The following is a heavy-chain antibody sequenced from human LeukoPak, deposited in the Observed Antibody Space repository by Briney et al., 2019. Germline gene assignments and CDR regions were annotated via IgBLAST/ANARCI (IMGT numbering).Heavy chain of an antibody. J-gene: IGHJ4*02. D-gene: IGHD2-2*01. V-gene: IGHV3-11*03. CDR2: TCNGGDYK. CDR3: AHGAMYQLDY. Sequence: PVQRLDSPSVTCNGGDYKRYAGSVRGRLTISRDNARNTLFLQMNSPRAEDTAVYYCAHGAMYQLDYWGQGTLVTVSS.